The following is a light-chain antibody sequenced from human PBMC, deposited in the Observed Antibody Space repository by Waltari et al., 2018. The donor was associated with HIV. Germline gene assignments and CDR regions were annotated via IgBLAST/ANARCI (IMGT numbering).Light chain of an antibody. Sequence: QSALTQPASVSGSPGQSITLSRTGSTCPLGVSPFVSWYQQHPGKAPKLIIYDVIERPSGVSNRFSASKSGNTASLTISGLQPEDEADYYCCSFIGRSTLIFGGGTKVTVV. CDR3: CSFIGRSTLI. V-gene: IGLV2-23*02. CDR2: DVI. J-gene: IGLJ2*01. CDR1: TCPLGVSPF.